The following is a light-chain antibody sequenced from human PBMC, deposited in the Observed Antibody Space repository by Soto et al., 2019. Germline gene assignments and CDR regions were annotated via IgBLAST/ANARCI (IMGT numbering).Light chain of an antibody. CDR1: QSVDDY. CDR3: QQRSNWPLT. CDR2: DAS. Sequence: EIVLTHYPATLSLSPGERASLSCRASQSVDDYLAWYQQKSGQPPRLLFFDASNRATGIPARFNAFGSGTDFTLTISALEPEDFAVYYCQQRSNWPLTFGGGTKVEMK. V-gene: IGKV3-11*01. J-gene: IGKJ4*01.